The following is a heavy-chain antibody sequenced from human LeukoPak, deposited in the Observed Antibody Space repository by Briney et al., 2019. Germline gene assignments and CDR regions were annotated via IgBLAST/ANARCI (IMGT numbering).Heavy chain of an antibody. CDR1: GVSISSGGYY. J-gene: IGHJ6*02. V-gene: IGHV4-31*03. CDR2: IYYSGST. D-gene: IGHD3-10*01. CDR3: AREHLWFGEDYGMDV. Sequence: PSETLSLTCTVSGVSISSGGYYWSWIRQHPGKGLEWIGYIYYSGSTYYNPSLKSRVTISVDTSKNQFSLKLSSVTAADTAVYYCAREHLWFGEDYGMDVWGQGTTVTVSS.